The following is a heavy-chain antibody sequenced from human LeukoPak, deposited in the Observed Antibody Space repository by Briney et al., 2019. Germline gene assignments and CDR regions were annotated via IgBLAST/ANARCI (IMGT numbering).Heavy chain of an antibody. CDR3: ARSYGSGSYIFDY. V-gene: IGHV1-69*06. CDR1: GGTFSSYA. D-gene: IGHD3-10*01. CDR2: IIPIFGTA. J-gene: IGHJ4*02. Sequence: SVKVSCKASGGTFSSYAISWVRQAPGQGLEWMGGIIPIFGTANYAQKFQGRVTITADKSTSTAYMELSSLRSEDTAVYYCARSYGSGSYIFDYWGQGTLVTVSS.